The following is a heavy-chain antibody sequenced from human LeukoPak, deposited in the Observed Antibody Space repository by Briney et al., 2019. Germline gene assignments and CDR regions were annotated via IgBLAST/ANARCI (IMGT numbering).Heavy chain of an antibody. J-gene: IGHJ4*02. CDR2: MYTSGDT. Sequence: SQTLSLTCTVSGGSMSSSYQYWHWIRQPAGKGLEWIVRMYTSGDTTYNPSLQGRVTISLDTSKSQFSLKLSSVTAADTAVYYCARTFCSGGNCYHFDSWGQGILVTVSS. V-gene: IGHV4-61*02. CDR1: GGSMSSSYQY. CDR3: ARTFCSGGNCYHFDS. D-gene: IGHD2-15*01.